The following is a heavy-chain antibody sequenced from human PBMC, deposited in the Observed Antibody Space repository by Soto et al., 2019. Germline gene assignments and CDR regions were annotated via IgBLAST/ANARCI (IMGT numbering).Heavy chain of an antibody. CDR3: AKDGGDASIAARTLYYYYYMDV. Sequence: GGSLRLSCAASGFTFSSYAMSWVRQAPGKGLEWVSAISGSGGSTYYADSVKGRFTISRDNSKNTLYLQMNSLRAEDTAVYYCAKDGGDASIAARTLYYYYYMDVWGKGTTVTVSS. CDR1: GFTFSSYA. V-gene: IGHV3-23*01. D-gene: IGHD6-6*01. J-gene: IGHJ6*03. CDR2: ISGSGGST.